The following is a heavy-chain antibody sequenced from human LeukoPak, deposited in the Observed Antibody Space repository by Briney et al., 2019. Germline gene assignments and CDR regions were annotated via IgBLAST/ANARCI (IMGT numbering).Heavy chain of an antibody. Sequence: GGSLRLSCADSGFTFSNYDMSWVRQAPGKGLEWVSSISDSGGSTYYADSVKGRFTISRDNSKNTLYLQMTNLRAADTAVYYCAKDLSRAVAADWFDPWDQGSLVTVSS. CDR3: AKDLSRAVAADWFDP. CDR2: ISDSGGST. J-gene: IGHJ5*02. D-gene: IGHD6-19*01. CDR1: GFTFSNYD. V-gene: IGHV3-23*01.